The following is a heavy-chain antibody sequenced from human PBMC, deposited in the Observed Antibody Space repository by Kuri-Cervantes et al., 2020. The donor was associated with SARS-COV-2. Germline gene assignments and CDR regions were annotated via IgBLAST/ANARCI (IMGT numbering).Heavy chain of an antibody. CDR3: AKPYNYGGNSG. J-gene: IGHJ4*02. CDR1: GFTFSSYW. V-gene: IGHV3-74*01. Sequence: GGSLRLSCAASGFTFSSYWMHWVRQAPGKGLVWVSRINSDGSSTSYADSVKGRFTISRDNSKNTLYLQMNSLRAEDTAVYYCAKPYNYGGNSGWGQGTLVTVSS. D-gene: IGHD4-23*01. CDR2: INSDGSST.